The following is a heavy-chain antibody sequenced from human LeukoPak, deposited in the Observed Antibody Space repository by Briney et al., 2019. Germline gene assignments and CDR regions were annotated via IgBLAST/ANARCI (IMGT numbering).Heavy chain of an antibody. D-gene: IGHD1-26*01. CDR3: ARAPEWGKANYYYYMDV. CDR1: GYTFTSYD. V-gene: IGHV1-8*01. CDR2: MNPNSGNT. J-gene: IGHJ6*03. Sequence: ASVKVSCKASGYTFTSYDINWVRQATGQGLEWMGWMNPNSGNTGYAQKFQDRVTMTRNTSISTAYMELSSLRSEDTAVYYCARAPEWGKANYYYYMDVWGKGTTVTVSS.